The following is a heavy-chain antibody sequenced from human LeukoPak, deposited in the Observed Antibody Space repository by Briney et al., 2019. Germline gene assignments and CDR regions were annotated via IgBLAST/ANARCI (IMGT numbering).Heavy chain of an antibody. D-gene: IGHD6-6*01. Sequence: ASVKVSCKASGYTFTSYYMHWVRQAPGQGLEWMGIINPSGGSTSYAQKFQGRVTMTRDMSTSTVYMELSSLRSEDTAVYYCASDRSSSGAFSYWRQGTLVTVSS. V-gene: IGHV1-46*01. CDR3: ASDRSSSGAFSY. CDR1: GYTFTSYY. CDR2: INPSGGST. J-gene: IGHJ4*02.